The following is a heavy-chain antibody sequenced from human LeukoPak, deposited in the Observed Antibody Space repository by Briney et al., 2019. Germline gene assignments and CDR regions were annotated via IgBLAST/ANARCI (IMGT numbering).Heavy chain of an antibody. CDR2: IESDGSNT. J-gene: IGHJ4*02. V-gene: IGHV3-74*01. CDR3: TRGYCSGVSCHMPFDY. D-gene: IGHD2-15*01. CDR1: GFTFSSYW. Sequence: GGSLRLSCAASGFTFSSYWMHWVRQAPGKGLVWVSRIESDGSNTSYADSVKGRFTISRDNAKNTLYLQMSSLRAEDTAVYYCTRGYCSGVSCHMPFDYWGQGTLVDVSS.